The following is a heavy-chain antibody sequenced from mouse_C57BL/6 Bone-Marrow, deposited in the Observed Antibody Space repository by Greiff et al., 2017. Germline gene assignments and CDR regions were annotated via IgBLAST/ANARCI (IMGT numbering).Heavy chain of an antibody. V-gene: IGHV5-9-1*02. CDR2: ISSAGDYI. Sequence: EVQRVEPGEGLVKPGGSLKLSCAASGFTFSSYAMSWVRQTPEKRLEWVAYISSAGDYIHYAHTVKGRFTISRDNARNTVYLQMSSLKSGETAMYYCTRGVPFAYWGQGTLVTVSA. J-gene: IGHJ3*01. CDR3: TRGVPFAY. CDR1: GFTFSSYA.